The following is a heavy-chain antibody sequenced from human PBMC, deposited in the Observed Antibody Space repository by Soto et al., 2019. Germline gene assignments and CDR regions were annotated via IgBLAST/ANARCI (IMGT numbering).Heavy chain of an antibody. CDR3: ARDFHVAGGRDGYSDTTDYYGMDV. CDR2: IYHSGST. D-gene: IGHD5-18*01. Sequence: SETLSLTCAVSGGSISSSNWWSWVRQPPGKGLEWIGEIYHSGSTNYNPSLKSRVTISVDKSKNQFSLKLSSVTAEDTAVYYCARDFHVAGGRDGYSDTTDYYGMDVWGQGTTVTVSS. J-gene: IGHJ6*02. V-gene: IGHV4-4*02. CDR1: GGSISSSNW.